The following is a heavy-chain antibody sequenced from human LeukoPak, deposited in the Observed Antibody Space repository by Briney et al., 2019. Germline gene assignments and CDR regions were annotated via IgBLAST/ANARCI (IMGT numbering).Heavy chain of an antibody. CDR3: ARVRSCTQTYYFHYYMDV. D-gene: IGHD2-8*01. J-gene: IGHJ6*03. V-gene: IGHV3-74*01. CDR2: INTDGSST. CDR1: GFTFSSYW. Sequence: PGGSLRLSCAASGFTFSSYWMHWVRQAPGKGLVWVSRINTDGSSTTYADSVKGRFTISRDNAKNTLYLQLNSLRAEDTAVYYCARVRSCTQTYYFHYYMDVWGKGTKVTVSS.